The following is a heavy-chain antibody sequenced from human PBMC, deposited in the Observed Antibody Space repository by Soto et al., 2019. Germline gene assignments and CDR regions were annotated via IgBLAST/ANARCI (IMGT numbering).Heavy chain of an antibody. D-gene: IGHD3-22*01. CDR2: ISSSSSYI. CDR3: ARASFDSRAFDY. CDR1: GFTFSSYS. Sequence: EVQLVESGGGLVKPGGSLRLSCAASGFTFSSYSMNWVRQAPGKGLEWVSSISSSSSYIYYADSVKGRFTISRDNAKNSLYLQMHGLLAEDTAVYYGARASFDSRAFDYWGQGTLVTVSS. J-gene: IGHJ4*02. V-gene: IGHV3-21*01.